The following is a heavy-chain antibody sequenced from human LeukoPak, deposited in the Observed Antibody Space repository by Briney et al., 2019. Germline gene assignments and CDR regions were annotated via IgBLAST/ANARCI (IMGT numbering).Heavy chain of an antibody. CDR1: GGSFSGYY. D-gene: IGHD2-2*01. CDR3: ARLFKPADMDV. J-gene: IGHJ6*03. Sequence: PSETLSLTCAVYGGSFSGYYWSWIRQPPGKGLEWIGEINHSGSTNYNPSLKSRVTISVDTSKNQFSLKLSSVTAAGTAVYYCARLFKPADMDVWGKGTTVTVSS. CDR2: INHSGST. V-gene: IGHV4-34*01.